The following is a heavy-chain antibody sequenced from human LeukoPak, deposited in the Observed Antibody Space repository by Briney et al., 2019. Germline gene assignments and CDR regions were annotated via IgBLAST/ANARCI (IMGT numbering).Heavy chain of an antibody. V-gene: IGHV3-30*04. Sequence: GRSLRLSCAASGFTFSSYEMHWVRQAPGKGLEWVAFILYDGSKKYFADSVKGRFTISRDNSKNTLYLQMNSLRAEDTAVYYCAREVSASYFDYWGQGTLVTVHS. CDR3: AREVSASYFDY. CDR2: ILYDGSKK. CDR1: GFTFSSYE. J-gene: IGHJ4*02.